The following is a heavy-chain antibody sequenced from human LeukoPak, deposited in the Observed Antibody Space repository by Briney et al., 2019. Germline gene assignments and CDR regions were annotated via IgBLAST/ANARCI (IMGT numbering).Heavy chain of an antibody. CDR2: ISGSGGST. CDR1: GFTFSIYA. Sequence: PGRSLTLSCAVSGFTFSIYAMSWVRQVAGKGLEWVSAISGSGGSTYYADFVKNRFTISTDNSKNTLYLQMNSLRAEDTAVYYCAKDRSYSSGWYDAFDIWGQGTMVTVSS. D-gene: IGHD6-19*01. CDR3: AKDRSYSSGWYDAFDI. J-gene: IGHJ3*02. V-gene: IGHV3-23*01.